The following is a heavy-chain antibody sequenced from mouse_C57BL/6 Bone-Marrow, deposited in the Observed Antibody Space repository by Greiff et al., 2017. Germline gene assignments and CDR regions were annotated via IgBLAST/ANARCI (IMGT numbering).Heavy chain of an antibody. CDR1: GYSITSGYY. V-gene: IGHV3-6*01. J-gene: IGHJ4*01. Sequence: EVKLMESGPGLVKPSQSLSLTCSVTGYSITSGYYWNWIRQFPGNKLEWMGYISYDGSNNYNPSLKNRISITRDTSKNQFFLKLNSVTTEDTATYYCAAYDGSSYGGAMDYWGQGTSVTVSS. D-gene: IGHD1-1*01. CDR2: ISYDGSN. CDR3: AAYDGSSYGGAMDY.